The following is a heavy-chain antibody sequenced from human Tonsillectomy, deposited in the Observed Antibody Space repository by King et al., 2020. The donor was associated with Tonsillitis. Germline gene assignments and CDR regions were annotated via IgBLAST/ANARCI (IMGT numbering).Heavy chain of an antibody. Sequence: QLQESGPGLVKPSETLSLTCTVSGGSISSSSYYWGWIRQPPGKGLQWIGSIYYSGSTYYNPSLKSRVTISVDTSKNQFSLTLSSVTAADTAVYYCARRGSRDWFDPWGQGTLVTVSS. CDR3: ARRGSRDWFDP. CDR2: IYYSGST. J-gene: IGHJ5*02. D-gene: IGHD3-10*01. CDR1: GGSISSSSYY. V-gene: IGHV4-39*07.